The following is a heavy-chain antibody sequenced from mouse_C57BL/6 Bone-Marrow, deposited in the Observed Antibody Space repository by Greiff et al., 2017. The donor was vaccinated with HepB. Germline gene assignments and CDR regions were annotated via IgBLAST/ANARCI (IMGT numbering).Heavy chain of an antibody. CDR1: GYTFASYW. J-gene: IGHJ3*01. CDR3: ARRRTAAY. Sequence: VQLQQPGAELVKPGASVKLSCKASGYTFASYWMQWVKQRPGQGLEWIGEIDPSDSYTNYNQKFKGKATLTVDTSSSTAYMQLSSLTSEDSAVYYCARRRTAAYWGQGTLVTVSA. V-gene: IGHV1-50*01. CDR2: IDPSDSYT. D-gene: IGHD1-2*01.